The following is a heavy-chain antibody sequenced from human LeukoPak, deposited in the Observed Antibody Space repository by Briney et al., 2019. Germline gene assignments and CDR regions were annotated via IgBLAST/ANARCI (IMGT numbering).Heavy chain of an antibody. Sequence: ASVKASCKASGYTFTSYYMHWVRQAPGQGLEWMGIINPSGGSTSYAQKFQGRVTMTRDMSTSTVYMELSSLRSEDTAVYYCASRDYSIAYYYYYMDVWGKGTTVTVSS. J-gene: IGHJ6*03. CDR2: INPSGGST. D-gene: IGHD4-11*01. CDR1: GYTFTSYY. CDR3: ASRDYSIAYYYYYMDV. V-gene: IGHV1-46*01.